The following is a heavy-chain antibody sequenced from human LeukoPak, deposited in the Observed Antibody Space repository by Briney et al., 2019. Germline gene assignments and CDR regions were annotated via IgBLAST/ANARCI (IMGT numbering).Heavy chain of an antibody. Sequence: SETLSLTCTVSGGSISSGGYYWSWIRQHPGKGLEWIGYVYYSGSTYYNPSLKSRVTISVDTSKNQFSLKLSSVTAADTAVYYCTYSSSALPYNWFDPWGQGTLVTVSS. J-gene: IGHJ5*02. CDR2: VYYSGST. CDR1: GGSISSGGYY. V-gene: IGHV4-31*09. CDR3: TYSSSALPYNWFDP. D-gene: IGHD6-6*01.